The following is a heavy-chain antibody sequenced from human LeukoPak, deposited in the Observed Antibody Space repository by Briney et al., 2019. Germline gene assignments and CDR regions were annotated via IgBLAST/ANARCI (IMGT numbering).Heavy chain of an antibody. V-gene: IGHV4-34*01. J-gene: IGHJ4*02. CDR2: INHSGST. CDR1: GGSFSGYY. Sequence: PSETLSLTFAVYGGSFSGYYWSWIRQPPGKGLEWIGEINHSGSTNYNPSLKSRVTISVDTSKNQFSLKLSSVTAADTAVYYCARGGTNVDTAMVKNFDYWGQGTLVTVSS. D-gene: IGHD5-18*01. CDR3: ARGGTNVDTAMVKNFDY.